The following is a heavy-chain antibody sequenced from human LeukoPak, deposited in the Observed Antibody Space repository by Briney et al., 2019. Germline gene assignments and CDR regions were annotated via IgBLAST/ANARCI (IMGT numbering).Heavy chain of an antibody. CDR2: IYYSGST. Sequence: PSETLSLTCTVSGGSISSYYWSWIRQPPGKGLEWIGYIYYSGSTNYNPSLKSRVTISVDTSKNQFSLKLSSVTAADTAVYYCARDRSSGWSDYWGQGTLVTVSS. V-gene: IGHV4-59*01. D-gene: IGHD6-19*01. CDR1: GGSISSYY. J-gene: IGHJ4*02. CDR3: ARDRSSGWSDY.